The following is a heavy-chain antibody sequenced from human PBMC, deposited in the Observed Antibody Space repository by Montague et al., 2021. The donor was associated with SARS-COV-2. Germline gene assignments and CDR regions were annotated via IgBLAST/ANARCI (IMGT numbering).Heavy chain of an antibody. CDR2: IFYSGXV. Sequence: SETLSLTCSVSGVSLEGASYHWTWIRQRPGKGLEWIGYIFYSGXVXYXXSLRSRLTMSVDTSKNQFSLNLSSVTAADTALYFCARDAVGGLDVWGQGTTVTVSS. CDR3: ARDAVGGLDV. J-gene: IGHJ6*02. D-gene: IGHD6-19*01. CDR1: GVSLEGASYH. V-gene: IGHV4-30-4*01.